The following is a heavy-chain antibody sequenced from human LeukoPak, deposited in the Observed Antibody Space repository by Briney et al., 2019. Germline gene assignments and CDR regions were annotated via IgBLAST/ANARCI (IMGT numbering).Heavy chain of an antibody. V-gene: IGHV3-30*03. Sequence: GGSLRLSCSTTGFTFQHHGMHWVRQAPGKGLEWVAVIANDGSSKYYAGSVKGRFTISRDNAKNSLYLQMNSLRAEDTAVYYCARELTMVRGVILYYFDYWGQGTLVTVSS. CDR3: ARELTMVRGVILYYFDY. CDR1: GFTFQHHG. D-gene: IGHD3-10*01. J-gene: IGHJ4*02. CDR2: IANDGSSK.